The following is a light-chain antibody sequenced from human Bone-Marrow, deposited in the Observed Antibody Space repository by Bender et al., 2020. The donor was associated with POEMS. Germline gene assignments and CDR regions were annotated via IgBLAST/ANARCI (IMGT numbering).Light chain of an antibody. CDR1: GSANKD. CDR2: ESA. CDR3: QAWGSSAVV. V-gene: IGLV3-1*01. Sequence: SDDLTQPPSVSVSPGQTATITCSGDGSANKDIFWYQKKSDQSPALAIFESAMRRSGIHERFSGSKSGNTASLTISGTEVVDEADYFCQAWGSSAVVFGGGTKLTVL. J-gene: IGLJ2*01.